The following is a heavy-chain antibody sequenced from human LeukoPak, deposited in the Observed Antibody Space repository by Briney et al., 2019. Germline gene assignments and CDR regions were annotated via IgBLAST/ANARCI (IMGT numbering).Heavy chain of an antibody. CDR2: ISGSGGGT. CDR3: AKEWSAFDI. V-gene: IGHV3-23*01. CDR1: GVTFSSYA. D-gene: IGHD3-3*01. J-gene: IGHJ3*02. Sequence: PGGCLRLSCAASGVTFSSYAMSSGRPAPGEGLGWVSGISGSGGGTYYADSVKGRCSISRDNSKNTLCLQMNSLRAEDTGIYYCAKEWSAFDIWGQGTRVTVSS.